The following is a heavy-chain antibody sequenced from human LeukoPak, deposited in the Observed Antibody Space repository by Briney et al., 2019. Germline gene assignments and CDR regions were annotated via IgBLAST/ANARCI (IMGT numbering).Heavy chain of an antibody. CDR1: GGSISSYY. CDR3: ARNPGYSYGFDY. Sequence: SETLSLTCTVSGGSISSYYWSWIRQPPGKGLEWIGYIYYSGSTNYNPSLKSRVTISVDTSKNQFSLKLSSVTAADTAVYYRARNPGYSYGFDYWGQGTLVTVSS. D-gene: IGHD5-18*01. CDR2: IYYSGST. V-gene: IGHV4-59*01. J-gene: IGHJ4*02.